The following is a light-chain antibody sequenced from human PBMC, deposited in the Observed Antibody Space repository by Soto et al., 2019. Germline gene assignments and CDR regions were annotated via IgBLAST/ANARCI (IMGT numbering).Light chain of an antibody. V-gene: IGLV2-23*02. Sequence: QSALTQPASVSGSPGQSITISCTGTSSDVGSYNLVSWYQQHPGKAPRLMIYEVSERPSGVSQRFSGSKSGNTASLTISGLQAEDEADYYCCSYAGSSMKIFGGGTKLTVL. CDR1: SSDVGSYNL. CDR3: CSYAGSSMKI. J-gene: IGLJ2*01. CDR2: EVS.